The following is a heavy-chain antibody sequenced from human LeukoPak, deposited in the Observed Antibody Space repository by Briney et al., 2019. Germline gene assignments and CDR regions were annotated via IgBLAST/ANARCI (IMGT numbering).Heavy chain of an antibody. CDR1: EFTFSSYW. V-gene: IGHV3-74*01. CDR3: ARDRGYSGFDH. CDR2: MKSDVSIT. J-gene: IGHJ5*02. Sequence: PGGSLRLSCAASEFTFSSYWMHWVRQAPGKGLVWVSRMKSDVSITSYADSVKGRFTISRDNAKNTLYMQMNSLTAADTAVYYCARDRGYSGFDHWGQGALVTVSS. D-gene: IGHD5-12*01.